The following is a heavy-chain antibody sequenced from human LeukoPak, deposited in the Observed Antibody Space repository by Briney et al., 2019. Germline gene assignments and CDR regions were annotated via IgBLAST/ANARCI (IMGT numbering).Heavy chain of an antibody. CDR2: ISYDGSNK. Sequence: PGGSLRLSCAASGFTFSSYAMSWVRQAPGKGLEWVAVISYDGSNKYYADSVKGRLTISRDNSKNTLYLQMNSLRAEDTAVYYCARDPATVSYYYYYYMDVWGKGTTVTVSS. CDR3: ARDPATVSYYYYYYMDV. D-gene: IGHD4-11*01. V-gene: IGHV3-30*04. CDR1: GFTFSSYA. J-gene: IGHJ6*03.